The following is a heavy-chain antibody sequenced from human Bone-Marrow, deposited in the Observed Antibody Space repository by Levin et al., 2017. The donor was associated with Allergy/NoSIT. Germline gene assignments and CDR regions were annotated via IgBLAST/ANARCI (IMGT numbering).Heavy chain of an antibody. CDR1: GYTFGSYD. J-gene: IGHJ6*02. D-gene: IGHD2-2*01. V-gene: IGHV1-8*01. CDR3: AGALRNQLLSEV. Sequence: KTGGSLRLSCKASGYTFGSYDITWVRQTTGQGLEWMGWVNPNSGNTGYAQKFRGRVTMTTDTSINTAYMELSSLTSEDTGVYYCAGALRNQLLSEVWGQGTTVTVSS. CDR2: VNPNSGNT.